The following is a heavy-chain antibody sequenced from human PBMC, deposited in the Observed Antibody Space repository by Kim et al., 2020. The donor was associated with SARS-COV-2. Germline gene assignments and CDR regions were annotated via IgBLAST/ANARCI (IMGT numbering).Heavy chain of an antibody. V-gene: IGHV4-59*13. CDR1: GGSISSYY. CDR2: IYYSGST. CDR3: ARGPYYYGMDV. J-gene: IGHJ6*02. Sequence: SETLSLTCTVSGGSISSYYWSWIRQPPGKGLEWIGYIYYSGSTNYNPSLKSRVTISVDTSKNQFSLKLSSVTAADTAVYYCARGPYYYGMDVWGQGTTVTLSS.